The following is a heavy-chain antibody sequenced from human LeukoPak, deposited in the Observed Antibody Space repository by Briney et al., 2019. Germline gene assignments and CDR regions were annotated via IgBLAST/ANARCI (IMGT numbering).Heavy chain of an antibody. J-gene: IGHJ4*02. CDR1: GFTFSSYS. Sequence: GGSLRLSCAASGFTFSSYSMNWVRQAPGKGLEWVSSISSSSSYIYYADSVKGRFTISRDNAKNSLYLQMNSLRAEDTAVYYCARGRVLYGSGSYYNGYVDYWGQGTLVTVSS. V-gene: IGHV3-21*01. D-gene: IGHD3-10*01. CDR3: ARGRVLYGSGSYYNGYVDY. CDR2: ISSSSSYI.